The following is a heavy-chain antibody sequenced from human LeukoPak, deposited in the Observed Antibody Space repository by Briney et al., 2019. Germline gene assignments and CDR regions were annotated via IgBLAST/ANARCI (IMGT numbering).Heavy chain of an antibody. CDR3: AGEITTTIHRFDP. J-gene: IGHJ5*02. CDR2: IYHSGST. D-gene: IGHD2-21*02. Sequence: PSETLSLTCTVSGGSISSGGYYWSWIRQPPGKGLEWIGYIYHSGSTYYNPSLKSRVTISVDRSKNQFSLKLSSVTAADTAVYYCAGEITTTIHRFDPWGQGTLVTVSS. CDR1: GGSISSGGYY. V-gene: IGHV4-30-2*01.